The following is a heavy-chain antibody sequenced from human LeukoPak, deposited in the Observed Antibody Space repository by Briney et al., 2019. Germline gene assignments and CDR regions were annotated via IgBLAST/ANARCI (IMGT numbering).Heavy chain of an antibody. Sequence: PSETLSLTCTVSGGSISSYYWSWIRQPPGKGLEWIGYIYYSGSTYHNPSLKSRVTISVDTSKNQFSLKLSSVTAADTAVYYCASRSSLDTSSGWYYDYWGQGTLVTVSS. CDR2: IYYSGST. CDR3: ASRSSLDTSSGWYYDY. J-gene: IGHJ4*02. CDR1: GGSISSYY. D-gene: IGHD6-19*01. V-gene: IGHV4-59*12.